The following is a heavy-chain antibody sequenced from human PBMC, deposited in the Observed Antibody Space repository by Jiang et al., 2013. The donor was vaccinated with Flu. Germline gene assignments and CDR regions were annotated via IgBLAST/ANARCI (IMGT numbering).Heavy chain of an antibody. J-gene: IGHJ2*01. CDR2: ISWNSGSI. Sequence: VQLVESGGGLVQPGRSLRLSYAASGFTFDDYAMHWVRQAPGKGLEWVSGISWNSGSIGYADSVKGRFTISRDNAKNSLYLQMNSLRAEDTALYYCAKGDRYCSGGSCPSGYFDLWGRGTLVTVSS. CDR1: GFTFDDYA. V-gene: IGHV3-9*01. CDR3: AKGDRYCSGGSCPSGYFDL. D-gene: IGHD2-15*01.